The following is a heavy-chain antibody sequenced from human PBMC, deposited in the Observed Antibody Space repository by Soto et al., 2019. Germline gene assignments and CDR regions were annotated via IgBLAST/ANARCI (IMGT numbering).Heavy chain of an antibody. CDR1: GRAISGYH. CDR2: IYSSGTT. J-gene: IGHJ6*02. CDR3: ARVSGTTDYYGMDV. V-gene: IGHV4-4*07. Sequence: SGTLSLTSTVSGRAISGYHCTWFRQPAGKGLEWIGRIYSSGTTKYNPSLKSRVTISVDTSKNQFSLKLSSVTAADTAVYYCARVSGTTDYYGMDVWGQGTTVS. D-gene: IGHD4-17*01.